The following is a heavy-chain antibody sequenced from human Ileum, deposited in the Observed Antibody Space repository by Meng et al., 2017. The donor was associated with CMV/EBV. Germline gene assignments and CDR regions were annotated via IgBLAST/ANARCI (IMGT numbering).Heavy chain of an antibody. D-gene: IGHD3-22*01. Sequence: GSFSDYYWSGIRQSPGKGLEWIGEINHSGTTNYNPSLKSRVTMSVDTSKNQISLKLSSVTVADTAVYYCASSYYYDSSGYSRGESIYWGQGTLVTVSS. CDR1: GSFSDYY. J-gene: IGHJ4*02. CDR2: INHSGTT. CDR3: ASSYYYDSSGYSRGESIY. V-gene: IGHV4-34*01.